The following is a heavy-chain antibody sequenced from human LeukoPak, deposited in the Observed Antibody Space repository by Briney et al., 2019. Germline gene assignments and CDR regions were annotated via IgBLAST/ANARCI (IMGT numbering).Heavy chain of an antibody. J-gene: IGHJ4*02. D-gene: IGHD1-20*01. CDR2: INHSGST. V-gene: IGHV4-34*01. CDR3: ARAGWIITSGIDY. CDR1: GGSFSGYY. Sequence: PSETLSLTCAVYGGSFSGYYWSWIRQPPGKGLEWIGEINHSGSTNYNPSLKSRVTISVDTSKNQFSLKLSSVTAADTAVYYCARAGWIITSGIDYWGQGALVTVSS.